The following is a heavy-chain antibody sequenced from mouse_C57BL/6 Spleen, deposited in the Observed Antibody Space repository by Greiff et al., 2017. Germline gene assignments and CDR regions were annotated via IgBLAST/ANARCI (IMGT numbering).Heavy chain of an antibody. CDR1: GYAFSSSW. D-gene: IGHD2-4*01. J-gene: IGHJ3*01. Sequence: QVQLQQSGPELVKPGASVKISCKASGYAFSSSWLNWVKQRPGKGLEWIGRISPGDGDTNYNGKFKRKATMTADKSSSTAYMHRSSLTSEDSAVYFCARTGDYGFWCAYWGQGTLVTGSA. CDR3: ARTGDYGFWCAY. CDR2: ISPGDGDT. V-gene: IGHV1-82*01.